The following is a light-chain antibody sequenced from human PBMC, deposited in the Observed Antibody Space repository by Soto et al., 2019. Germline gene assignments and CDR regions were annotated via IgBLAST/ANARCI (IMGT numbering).Light chain of an antibody. CDR2: GXX. Sequence: QSVLTQPPSVSGAPGQGVTISCTGSSSNIGAGYDVHWYQQLPGTAPKLLIYGXXXXXXXXXXXXXXYKSGTSASLAITGXQAEDEADYYCQSYDSSLTGVVFGGGTKVTVL. V-gene: IGLV1-40*01. CDR3: QSYDSSLTGVV. CDR1: SSNIGAGYD. J-gene: IGLJ2*01.